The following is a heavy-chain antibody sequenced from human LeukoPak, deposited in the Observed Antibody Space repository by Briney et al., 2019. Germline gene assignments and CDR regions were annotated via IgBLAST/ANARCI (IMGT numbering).Heavy chain of an antibody. CDR3: ARDMTYYYGSGTSYGMDV. D-gene: IGHD3-10*01. CDR1: GYTFTSYG. CDR2: ISAYNGNT. Sequence: ASVKVSCKASGYTFTSYGISWVRQAAGQGLEWMGWISAYNGNTNYAQKLQGRVTMTTDTSTSTAYMELRSLRSDDTAVYYCARDMTYYYGSGTSYGMDVWGQGTTVTVSS. V-gene: IGHV1-18*01. J-gene: IGHJ6*02.